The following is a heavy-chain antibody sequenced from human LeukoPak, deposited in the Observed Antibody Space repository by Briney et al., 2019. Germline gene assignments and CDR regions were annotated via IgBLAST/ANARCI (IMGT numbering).Heavy chain of an antibody. Sequence: GGSLRLSCAASGFTVRSNYMNWVRQAPGKGLEWVSVIYGGDDTYYAASVKGRFTISRDNSRNTLYLQMNSLRAEDTAVYYCARDLHGGGDSWGQGTLVTVSA. CDR1: GFTVRSNY. CDR2: IYGGDDT. V-gene: IGHV3-53*01. J-gene: IGHJ4*02. CDR3: ARDLHGGGDS. D-gene: IGHD4-23*01.